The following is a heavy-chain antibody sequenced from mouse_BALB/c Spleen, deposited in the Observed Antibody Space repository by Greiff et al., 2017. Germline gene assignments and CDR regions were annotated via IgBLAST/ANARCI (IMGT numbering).Heavy chain of an antibody. CDR3: ARPYYYGSSRLYAMDY. J-gene: IGHJ4*01. CDR1: GFSLTSYG. CDR2: IWAGGST. V-gene: IGHV2-9*02. D-gene: IGHD1-1*01. Sequence: VHLVESGPGLVAPSQSLSITCTVSGFSLTSYGVHWVRQPPGKGLEWLGVIWAGGSTNYNSALMSRLSISKDNSKSQVFLKMNSLQTDDTAMYYCARPYYYGSSRLYAMDYWGQGTSVTVSS.